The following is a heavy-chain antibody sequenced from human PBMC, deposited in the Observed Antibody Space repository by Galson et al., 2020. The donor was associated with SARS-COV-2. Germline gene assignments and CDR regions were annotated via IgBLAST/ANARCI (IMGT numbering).Heavy chain of an antibody. V-gene: IGHV4-31*03. CDR2: IYYSGST. CDR1: CGSISSGGYY. J-gene: IGHJ6*02. CDR3: ARAFEAYGMDV. Sequence: SETLSLTCTVSCGSISSGGYYWSWIRQHPGKGLEWIGYIYYSGSTYYNPSLKSRVTISVDTSKNQFSLKLSSVTAADTAVYYCARAFEAYGMDVWGQGTTVTVSS.